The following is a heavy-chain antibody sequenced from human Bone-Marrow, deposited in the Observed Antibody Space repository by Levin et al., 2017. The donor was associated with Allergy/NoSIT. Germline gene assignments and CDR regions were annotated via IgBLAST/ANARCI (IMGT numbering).Heavy chain of an antibody. D-gene: IGHD6-19*01. V-gene: IGHV4-59*01. J-gene: IGHJ4*02. CDR1: GGSINSYY. CDR3: ARGARQASGGWHFDY. CDR2: IFYSGST. Sequence: GSLRLSCNVSGGSINSYYWSWIRQPPGKGLEWIGYIFYSGSTNYNPSLESRVTLSVDTPNNQFSLKLDSVTAADTAIYYCARGARQASGGWHFDYWGQGTLVTVSS.